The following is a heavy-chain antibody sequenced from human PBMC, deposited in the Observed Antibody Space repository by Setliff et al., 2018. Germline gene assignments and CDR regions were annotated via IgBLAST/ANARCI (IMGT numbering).Heavy chain of an antibody. D-gene: IGHD5-18*01. CDR2: IIPIFGTA. J-gene: IGHJ4*02. CDR1: GGTFSSYA. CDR3: ARTTTPSWIQLWFDY. V-gene: IGHV1-69*05. Sequence: SVKVSCKASGGTFSSYAISWVRQAPGQGLEWMGGIIPIFGTANYVQKFQGRVTITTDESTSTAYMELSSLRSEDTAVYYCARTTTPSWIQLWFDYWGQGTLVTAPQ.